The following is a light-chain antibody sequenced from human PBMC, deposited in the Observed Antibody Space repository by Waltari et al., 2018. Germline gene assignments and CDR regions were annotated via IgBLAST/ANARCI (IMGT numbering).Light chain of an antibody. CDR1: QSFSNTY. CDR2: GVS. Sequence: IVLTQSPGTLSLSPGERATLPCRASQSFSNTYLAWYQQRPGQAPRLLIYGVSIRAAGIPDRFSGSGSGTDFTLTISRLEPEDFAVYYCQQYASSPPRTFGQGTKVEIK. J-gene: IGKJ1*01. V-gene: IGKV3-20*01. CDR3: QQYASSPPRT.